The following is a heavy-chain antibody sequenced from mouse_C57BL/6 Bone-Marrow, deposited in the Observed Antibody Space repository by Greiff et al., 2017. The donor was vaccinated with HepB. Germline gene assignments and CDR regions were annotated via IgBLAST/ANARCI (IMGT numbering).Heavy chain of an antibody. Sequence: QVQLQQPGAELARPGASVKLSCKASGYTFTSYGIRWVKQRPGRGLEWIGKIYPRSGNTYYNEKFKGKATLTADKSSSTAYMELRSLTSEDSAVYYCARSKRFPYWYIDDWGTGTTVTVSS. J-gene: IGHJ1*03. V-gene: IGHV1-81*01. CDR1: GYTFTSYG. CDR2: IYPRSGNT. CDR3: ARSKRFPYWYIDD.